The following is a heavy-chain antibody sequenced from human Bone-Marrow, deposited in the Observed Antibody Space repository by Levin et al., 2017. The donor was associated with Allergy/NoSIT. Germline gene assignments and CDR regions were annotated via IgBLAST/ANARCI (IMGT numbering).Heavy chain of an antibody. V-gene: IGHV3-33*01. CDR2: IWYDGSNK. CDR1: GFTFSSYG. Sequence: LSLTCAASGFTFSSYGMHWVRQAPGKGLEWVAVIWYDGSNKYYADSVKGRFTISIDNSKNTLYLQMNSLRAEDTAVYYCARDYCSSTSCYNPPLGYWGQGTLVTVSS. CDR3: ARDYCSSTSCYNPPLGY. J-gene: IGHJ4*02. D-gene: IGHD2-2*02.